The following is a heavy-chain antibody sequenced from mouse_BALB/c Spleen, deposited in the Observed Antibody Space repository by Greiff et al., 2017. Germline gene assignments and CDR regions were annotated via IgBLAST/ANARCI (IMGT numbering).Heavy chain of an antibody. V-gene: IGHV1-82*01. CDR3: ARSAYYRYAGAMDY. J-gene: IGHJ4*01. D-gene: IGHD2-14*01. CDR2: IYPGDGDT. CDR1: GYAFSSSW. Sequence: QVQLQQSGPELVKPGASVKISCKASGYAFSSSWMNWVKQRPGQGLEWIGRIYPGDGDTNYNGKFKGKATLTADKSSSTAYMQLSSLTSVDSAVYFCARSAYYRYAGAMDYWGQGTSVTVSS.